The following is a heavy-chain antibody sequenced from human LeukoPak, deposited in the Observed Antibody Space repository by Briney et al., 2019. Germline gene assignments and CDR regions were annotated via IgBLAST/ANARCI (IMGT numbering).Heavy chain of an antibody. J-gene: IGHJ6*02. V-gene: IGHV4-59*12. CDR2: IYYSGNT. CDR3: ARDIVVHGMDV. CDR1: GGSFSNYY. D-gene: IGHD2-15*01. Sequence: SETLSLTCTVSGGSFSNYYWTWIRQPPEKGLEWIGYIYYSGNTNYNPSLKSRLTMSVDTSKNQFSLKLSSVTAADTAVYYCARDIVVHGMDVWGQGTTVTVSS.